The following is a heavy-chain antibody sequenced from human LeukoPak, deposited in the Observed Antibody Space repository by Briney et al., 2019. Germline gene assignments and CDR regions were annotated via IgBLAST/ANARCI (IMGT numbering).Heavy chain of an antibody. V-gene: IGHV3-21*01. D-gene: IGHD5-24*01. CDR3: AKMATIPYPLNSVVAAGYYFDY. Sequence: PGGSLRLSCAASGFTFSSYSMNWVRQAPGKGLEWVSSISSSSSYIYYADSVKGRFTISRDNAKNSLYPQMNSLRAEDTAVYYCAKMATIPYPLNSVVAAGYYFDYWGQGTLVTVSS. J-gene: IGHJ4*02. CDR2: ISSSSSYI. CDR1: GFTFSSYS.